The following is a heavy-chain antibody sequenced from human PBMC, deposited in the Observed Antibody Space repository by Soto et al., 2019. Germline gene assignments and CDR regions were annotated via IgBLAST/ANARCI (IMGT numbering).Heavy chain of an antibody. Sequence: GESLRLSCAASGFTFSSYAMTWVRQAPGKGLEWVSAISGSGGSTYYADSVKGRFTISRDNSKNKLYLQMNILRAEDTALYYCANSRLSAMESYYYYAMDVWGQGTTVTVSS. J-gene: IGHJ6*02. D-gene: IGHD5-18*01. CDR3: ANSRLSAMESYYYYAMDV. CDR2: ISGSGGST. V-gene: IGHV3-23*01. CDR1: GFTFSSYA.